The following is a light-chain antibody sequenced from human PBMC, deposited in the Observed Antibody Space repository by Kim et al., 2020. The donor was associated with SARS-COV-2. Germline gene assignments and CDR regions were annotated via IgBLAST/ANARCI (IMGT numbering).Light chain of an antibody. J-gene: IGKJ1*01. Sequence: DIHMTQSPSSLSASVGDSVTISCRASQSISTYLNWYQQRPGKAPKLLIYAASNSQSGVPSRFSGSGSGTDFTLTITSLQPEDFSTYYCQQSSSTPLTFGRGTKVDIK. CDR3: QQSSSTPLT. CDR2: AAS. CDR1: QSISTY. V-gene: IGKV1-39*01.